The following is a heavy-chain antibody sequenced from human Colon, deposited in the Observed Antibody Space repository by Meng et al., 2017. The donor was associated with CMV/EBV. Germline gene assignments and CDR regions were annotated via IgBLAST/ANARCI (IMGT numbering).Heavy chain of an antibody. V-gene: IGHV4-4*07. CDR3: AKEAPGGNYWYFDL. CDR2: MYTSGST. D-gene: IGHD1-26*01. CDR1: GGSITSYY. J-gene: IGHJ2*01. Sequence: VLLQDAGLGLVNPSAPLSLTCTSAGGSITSYYWSWIRQPAGRGLEWIGRMYTSGSTNYNPSLKSRVTMSVDTSKKQFSLKLSSVTAADTAMYYCAKEAPGGNYWYFDLWGRGTLVTVSS.